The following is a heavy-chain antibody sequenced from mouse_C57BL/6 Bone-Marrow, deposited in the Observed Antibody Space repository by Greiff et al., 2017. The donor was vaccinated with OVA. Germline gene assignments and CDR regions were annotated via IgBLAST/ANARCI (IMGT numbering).Heavy chain of an antibody. CDR1: GFTFSSYA. V-gene: IGHV5-4*03. D-gene: IGHD1-1*01. CDR2: ISDGGSYT. Sequence: EVMLVESGGGLVKPGGSLKLSCAASGFTFSSYAMSWVRQTPEKRLEWVATISDGGSYTYYPDNVKGRFTISRDNAKNNLYLQMSHLKSEDTAMYYCARGPYGSSYWFAYWGQGTLVTVSA. J-gene: IGHJ3*01. CDR3: ARGPYGSSYWFAY.